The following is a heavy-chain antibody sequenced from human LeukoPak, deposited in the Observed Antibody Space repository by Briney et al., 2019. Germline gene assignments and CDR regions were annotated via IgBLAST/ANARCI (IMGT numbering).Heavy chain of an antibody. D-gene: IGHD6-19*01. J-gene: IGHJ6*02. CDR3: ARDSDSSGWYWMDV. Sequence: GGSLRLSCAASGFTFSSYAMHWVRQAPGKGLEYVSAISSNGGSTYYANSVKGRFTISRDNSKNTLYLQMGSLRAEDMAVYYCARDSDSSGWYWMDVWGQGTTVTVSS. V-gene: IGHV3-64*01. CDR1: GFTFSSYA. CDR2: ISSNGGST.